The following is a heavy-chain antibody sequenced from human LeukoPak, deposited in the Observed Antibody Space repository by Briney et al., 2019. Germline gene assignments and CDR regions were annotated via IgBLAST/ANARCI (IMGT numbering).Heavy chain of an antibody. CDR3: ARGPQTYYYDSSGSPLGWFDP. V-gene: IGHV1-46*01. CDR1: GGTFSSYA. Sequence: ASVKVSCKASGGTFSSYAISWVRQAPGQGLEWMGIINPSGGSTSYAQKFQGRVTMTRDTSTSTVYMELSSLRSEDTAVYYCARGPQTYYYDSSGSPLGWFDPWGQGTLVTVSS. D-gene: IGHD3-22*01. CDR2: INPSGGST. J-gene: IGHJ5*02.